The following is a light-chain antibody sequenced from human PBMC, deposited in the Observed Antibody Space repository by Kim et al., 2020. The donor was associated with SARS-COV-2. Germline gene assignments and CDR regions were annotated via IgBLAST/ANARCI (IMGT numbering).Light chain of an antibody. J-gene: IGLJ2*01. CDR3: SSYASSGTWV. CDR1: YDY. Sequence: YDYVSWYQHHPGEAPKLMISDVNKRPSGVSNRFSGSKSGNTASLTISGLRPEDESDYYCSSYASSGTWVFGGGTQLTVL. CDR2: DVN. V-gene: IGLV2-14*03.